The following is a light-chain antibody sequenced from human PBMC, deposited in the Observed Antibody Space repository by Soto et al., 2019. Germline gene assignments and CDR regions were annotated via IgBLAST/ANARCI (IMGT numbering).Light chain of an antibody. Sequence: EIVVTQSPGTLSLSPGEGATLSCRTSQSVGGSYLAWYQQKPGKAPRLLIYAASIRATGIPDRFTGSGSGSGFTLTISRLEPEDFAVNYCQQCGKDGSSPLAFGGGTKVQI. CDR1: QSVGGSY. J-gene: IGKJ4*01. CDR2: AAS. V-gene: IGKV3-20*01. CDR3: QQCGKDGSSPLA.